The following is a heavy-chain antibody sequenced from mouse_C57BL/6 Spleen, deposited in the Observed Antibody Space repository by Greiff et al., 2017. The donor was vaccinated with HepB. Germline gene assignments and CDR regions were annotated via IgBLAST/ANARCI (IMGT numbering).Heavy chain of an antibody. CDR1: GYAFSSYW. V-gene: IGHV1-80*01. CDR3: ALLWLRQGGFAY. CDR2: IYPGDGDT. J-gene: IGHJ3*01. Sequence: VKLQESGAELVKPGASVKISCKASGYAFSSYWMNWVKQRPGKGLEWIGQIYPGDGDTNYNGKFKGKATLTADKSSSTAYMQLSSLTSEDSAVYFCALLWLRQGGFAYWGQGTLVTVSA. D-gene: IGHD2-9*01.